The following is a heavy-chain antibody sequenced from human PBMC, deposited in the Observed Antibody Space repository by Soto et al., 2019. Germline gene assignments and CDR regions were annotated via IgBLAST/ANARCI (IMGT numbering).Heavy chain of an antibody. D-gene: IGHD6-6*01. CDR3: AKDIEKYSSQDLFDY. J-gene: IGHJ4*02. V-gene: IGHV3-9*01. Sequence: DVQLVESGGGLVQPGRSLRLSCAASGFTFDDYAMHWVRQAPGKGLEWVSGISWNSGSIGYADSVKGRFTISRDNAKNSLYLQMNSLRAEDTALYYCAKDIEKYSSQDLFDYWGQGTLVTVSS. CDR1: GFTFDDYA. CDR2: ISWNSGSI.